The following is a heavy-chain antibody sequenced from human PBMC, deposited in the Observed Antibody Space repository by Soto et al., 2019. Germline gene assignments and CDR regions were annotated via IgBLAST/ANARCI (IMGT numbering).Heavy chain of an antibody. Sequence: QVQLVQSGAEMKKPGSSVKVSCQSSGGTFNTYAMNWVRQAPGQGPEWMGDISPMFGAANYAPKFQGRVTITADESPGTSYMQLSSLTSEDTALYFCAREVQVHTPAFVYRGQGTLVTVSS. CDR1: GGTFNTYA. J-gene: IGHJ4*02. V-gene: IGHV1-69*19. CDR2: ISPMFGAA. D-gene: IGHD3-10*01. CDR3: AREVQVHTPAFVY.